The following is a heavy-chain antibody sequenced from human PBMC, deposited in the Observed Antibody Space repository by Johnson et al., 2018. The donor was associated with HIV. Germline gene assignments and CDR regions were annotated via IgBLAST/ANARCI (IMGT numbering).Heavy chain of an antibody. CDR1: GFTVSSNY. Sequence: MQLVESGGGVVQPGGSLRLSCAASGFTVSSNYISWVRQAPGKGLEWVSVIYSGGSTYYADSVKDRFTISRDSSKNTLYLQMNSLRAEDTAVYYCAKGRDGYNADAFDIWGQGTVVTVSS. CDR2: IYSGGST. CDR3: AKGRDGYNADAFDI. J-gene: IGHJ3*02. D-gene: IGHD5-24*01. V-gene: IGHV3-66*01.